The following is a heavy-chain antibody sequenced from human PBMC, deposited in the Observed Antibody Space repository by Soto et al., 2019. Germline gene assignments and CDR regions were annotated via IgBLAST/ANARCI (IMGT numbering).Heavy chain of an antibody. CDR3: AKHHRRGPGIAAGGGYDYYYYGMDV. V-gene: IGHV3-23*01. D-gene: IGHD6-13*01. CDR2: ISGSGGST. J-gene: IGHJ6*02. CDR1: GFTFSSYA. Sequence: GGSLRLSCAASGFTFSSYAMSWVRQAPGKGLEWVSAISGSGGSTYYADSVKGRFTISRDNSKNTLYLQMNSLRAEDTAVYYCAKHHRRGPGIAAGGGYDYYYYGMDVWGQGTRV.